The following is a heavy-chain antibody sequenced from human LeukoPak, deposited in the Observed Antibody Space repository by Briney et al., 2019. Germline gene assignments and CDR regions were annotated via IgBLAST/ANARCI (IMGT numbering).Heavy chain of an antibody. V-gene: IGHV4-59*01. CDR1: GGSISSYY. CDR3: ARALSGSYGVDP. CDR2: IGYRGST. J-gene: IGHJ5*02. D-gene: IGHD1-26*01. Sequence: SETLSLTCTVSGGSISSYYWSWIRQPPGKGLEWIACIGYRGSTTYNPSLKSRVTISVDTSRNQFSLKLSSVTAADTAVYYCARALSGSYGVDPWGQGTLVTVSS.